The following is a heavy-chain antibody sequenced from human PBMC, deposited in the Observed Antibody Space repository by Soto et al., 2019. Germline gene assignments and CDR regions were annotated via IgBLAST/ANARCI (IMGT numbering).Heavy chain of an antibody. Sequence: QVQLQESGPGLVKPSETLSLTCTVSGGSISDLYLSWTRQPPGKGLEWIGYGLRHEFVGTNPSLTTRVTMSVDMAKRQLSLRLNSVTAADTAVYYCVAGPDHAKSAYWGQGTLVTVSS. V-gene: IGHV4-59*11. CDR1: GGSISDLY. J-gene: IGHJ4*01. CDR3: VAGPDHAKSAY. CDR2: GLRHEFV.